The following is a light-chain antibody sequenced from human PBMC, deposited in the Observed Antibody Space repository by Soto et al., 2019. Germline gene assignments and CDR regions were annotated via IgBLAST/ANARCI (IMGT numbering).Light chain of an antibody. CDR1: SSNIGAGYD. CDR3: QSYDSSLSGYV. J-gene: IGLJ1*01. CDR2: ANT. V-gene: IGLV1-40*01. Sequence: QSVLTQPPSVSGAPGPRVTLSCTGSSSNIGAGYDVHWYQQLPGAAPKLLIYANTNRPSGVPGRFSGSKSGTSASLAITGLQAEDEADYYCQSYDSSLSGYVFGTGTKVTVL.